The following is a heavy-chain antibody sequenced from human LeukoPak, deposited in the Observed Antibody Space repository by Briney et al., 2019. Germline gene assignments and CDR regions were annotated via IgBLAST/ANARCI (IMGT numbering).Heavy chain of an antibody. V-gene: IGHV4-31*03. CDR1: GGSISSGGYY. CDR3: ARAPTGGPGFDY. CDR2: IYYSGST. Sequence: SETLSLTCTVSGGSISSGGYYWSWIRQHPGKGLEWIGYIYYSGSTYYNPSLKSRVTISVDTSKNQFSLKLSSVTAADTAVYYCARAPTGGPGFDYWGQGTLVTVSS. D-gene: IGHD4-23*01. J-gene: IGHJ4*02.